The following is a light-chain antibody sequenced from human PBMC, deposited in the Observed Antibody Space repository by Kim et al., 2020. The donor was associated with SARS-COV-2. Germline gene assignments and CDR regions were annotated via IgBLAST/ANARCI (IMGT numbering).Light chain of an antibody. CDR1: SGSIARNY. Sequence: GKTVAISCTRSSGSIARNYVQWYQQRPGSAPTTVIYEDNQRPSGVPDRFSGSIDSSSNSASLTISGLKTEDEADYYCQSYDSASRVFGGGTQLTVL. CDR3: QSYDSASRV. CDR2: EDN. J-gene: IGLJ2*01. V-gene: IGLV6-57*03.